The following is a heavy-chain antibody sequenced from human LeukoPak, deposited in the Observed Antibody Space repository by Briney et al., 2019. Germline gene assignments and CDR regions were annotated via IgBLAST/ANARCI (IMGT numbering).Heavy chain of an antibody. CDR2: ISGSGGST. Sequence: GGSLRLSCVASGFTFSSYAMSWVRQAPGKGLEWVSGISGSGGSTDYADSVKGRFTMSRDNSKNTLYLQMNSLRAEDTAVYYCAKQGCSGGSCYFDYWGQGTLVTVSS. J-gene: IGHJ4*02. CDR3: AKQGCSGGSCYFDY. V-gene: IGHV3-23*01. D-gene: IGHD2-15*01. CDR1: GFTFSSYA.